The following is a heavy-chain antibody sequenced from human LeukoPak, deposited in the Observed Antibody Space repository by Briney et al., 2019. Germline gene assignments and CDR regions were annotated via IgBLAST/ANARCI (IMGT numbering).Heavy chain of an antibody. Sequence: GASVKVSCKASGGTFSSYAISWVRQAPGQGLEWMGRIIPILGTANYAQKFQGRVTITTDESTSTAYMELSSLRSEDTAVYYCARAYSGSYDLDAFDIWGQGTMVTVSS. CDR2: IIPILGTA. CDR3: ARAYSGSYDLDAFDI. D-gene: IGHD1-26*01. CDR1: GGTFSSYA. V-gene: IGHV1-69*11. J-gene: IGHJ3*02.